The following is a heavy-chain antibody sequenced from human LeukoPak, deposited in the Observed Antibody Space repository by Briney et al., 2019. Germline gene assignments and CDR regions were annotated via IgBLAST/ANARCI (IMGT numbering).Heavy chain of an antibody. CDR3: ARGPRITIFGVVSHRYYFDY. Sequence: SETLSLTCTVSGGSISSYYWSWIRQPPGKGLEWIGYIYYSGSTNYNPSLKSRVTISVDTSKNQFSLKLSPVTAADTAVYYCARGPRITIFGVVSHRYYFDYWGQGTLVTVSS. V-gene: IGHV4-59*12. J-gene: IGHJ4*02. CDR1: GGSISSYY. D-gene: IGHD3-3*01. CDR2: IYYSGST.